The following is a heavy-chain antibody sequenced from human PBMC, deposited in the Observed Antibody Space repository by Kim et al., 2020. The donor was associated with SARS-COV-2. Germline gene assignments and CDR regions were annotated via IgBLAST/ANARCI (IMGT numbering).Heavy chain of an antibody. D-gene: IGHD6-13*01. V-gene: IGHV3-23*01. CDR3: TKLLPAAGSGY. CDR2: IGPSGGTT. J-gene: IGHJ4*02. Sequence: GGSLRLSCAASGFTFNNYAMTWVRQAPGKGLEWVSAIGPSGGTTYYADSVKGRFTVSRDNSKNTLYLHMDSLRAEDTAVYYCTKLLPAAGSGYWGQGTLVTLSS. CDR1: GFTFNNYA.